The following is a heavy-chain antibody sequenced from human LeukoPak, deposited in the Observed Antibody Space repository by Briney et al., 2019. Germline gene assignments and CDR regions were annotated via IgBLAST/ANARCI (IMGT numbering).Heavy chain of an antibody. Sequence: GASVKVSCKASGYTFTSYGISWVRQAPGQGLEWMGWISAYNGNTNYAQKLQGRVTMTTDTSTSTAYMELRSLRSDDTAVYYCARDGGDYVWGSYRPLDYWGQGTLVTVSS. D-gene: IGHD3-16*02. CDR2: ISAYNGNT. J-gene: IGHJ4*02. CDR1: GYTFTSYG. V-gene: IGHV1-18*01. CDR3: ARDGGDYVWGSYRPLDY.